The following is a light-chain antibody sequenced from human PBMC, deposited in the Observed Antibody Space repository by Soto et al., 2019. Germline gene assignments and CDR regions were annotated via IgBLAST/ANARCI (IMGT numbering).Light chain of an antibody. CDR3: QSADSSGTYIV. Sequence: SYALTQPPSVSVSPGQTARITCSGDALPRQYAYWYQQKPGQAPVLVIYKDSERPSGIPERFSGSSSGTTVTLTISGVQAEDEADYYCQSADSSGTYIVFGTGTKVTVL. CDR2: KDS. V-gene: IGLV3-25*02. J-gene: IGLJ1*01. CDR1: ALPRQY.